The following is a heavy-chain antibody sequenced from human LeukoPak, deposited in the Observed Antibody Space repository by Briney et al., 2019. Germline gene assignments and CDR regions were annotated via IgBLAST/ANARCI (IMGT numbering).Heavy chain of an antibody. CDR1: GFTFSNAW. D-gene: IGHD6-6*01. CDR3: TAEYYSSSVDY. CDR2: IKSKTDGGTT. J-gene: IGHJ4*02. Sequence: GGSLRLSCAASGFTFSNAWKSWVRQAPGKGLEWVGRIKSKTDGGTTDYAAPVKGRFTISRDDSKNTLYLQMNSLKTEDTAVYYCTAEYYSSSVDYWGQGTLVTVSS. V-gene: IGHV3-15*01.